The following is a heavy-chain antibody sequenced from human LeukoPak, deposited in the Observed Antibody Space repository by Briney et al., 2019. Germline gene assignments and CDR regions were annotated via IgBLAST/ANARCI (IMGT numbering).Heavy chain of an antibody. CDR2: ISDTGGRT. V-gene: IGHV3-23*01. J-gene: IGHJ4*02. D-gene: IGHD3-9*01. CDR1: GFTFSSYA. Sequence: GGSLRLSCVASGFTFSSYAVSWVRQAPGRGLECVSTISDTGGRTYYADSVKGRFTISRDNSKNTLYLQMNSLRAEDTAIYYCAKGTMYYDILDYWGQGTLVTVSS. CDR3: AKGTMYYDILDY.